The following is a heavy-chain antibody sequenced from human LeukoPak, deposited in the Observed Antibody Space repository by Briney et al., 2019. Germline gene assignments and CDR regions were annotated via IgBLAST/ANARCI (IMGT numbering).Heavy chain of an antibody. CDR2: IYSGGST. D-gene: IGHD3-22*01. CDR3: ARDSSVGGSSGYYGFFDY. V-gene: IGHV3-53*01. Sequence: GGPQRLSCAASGFTVSSNYMSWVRQAPGKGVEGVSIIYSGGSTYYADSVKGRFTISRDNSKNTLYLQMNSLRAEDTAVYYCARDSSVGGSSGYYGFFDYWGQGTLVTVSS. J-gene: IGHJ4*02. CDR1: GFTVSSNY.